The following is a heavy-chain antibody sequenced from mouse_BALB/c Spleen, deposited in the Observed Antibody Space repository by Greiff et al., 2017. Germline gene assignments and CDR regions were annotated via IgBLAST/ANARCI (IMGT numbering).Heavy chain of an antibody. CDR1: GYTFTSYY. J-gene: IGHJ4*01. CDR2: IYPGNVNT. V-gene: IGHV1S56*01. CDR3: ARWADYYAMDY. Sequence: VQLQQSGPELVKPGASVRISCKASGYTFTSYYIHWVKQRPGQGLEWIGWIYPGNVNTKYNEKFKGKATLTADKSSSTAYMQLSSLTSEDSAVYFCARWADYYAMDYWGQGTSVTFSS.